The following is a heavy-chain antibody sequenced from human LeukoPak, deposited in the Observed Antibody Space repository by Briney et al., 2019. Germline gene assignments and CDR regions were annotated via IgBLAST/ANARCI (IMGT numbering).Heavy chain of an antibody. CDR1: GFTFSIYA. Sequence: GGTLRLSCAASGFTFSIYAMSWVRQAPGKGREWVSSLSGSGGSTYYADSVKGRFTISRDNSKNTLYLQMNSLIAEDTALYYCARDELGATGVDYWGQGTLVTVSS. J-gene: IGHJ4*02. V-gene: IGHV3-23*01. CDR3: ARDELGATGVDY. CDR2: LSGSGGST. D-gene: IGHD1-26*01.